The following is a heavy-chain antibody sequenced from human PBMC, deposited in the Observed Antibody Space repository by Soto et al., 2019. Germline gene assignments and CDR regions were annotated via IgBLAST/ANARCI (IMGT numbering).Heavy chain of an antibody. V-gene: IGHV4-59*01. J-gene: IGHJ4*02. CDR1: GGSISSYY. CDR2: IYYSGSA. CDR3: ASHYRRRGWEWATEPLFDY. D-gene: IGHD6-19*01. Sequence: SETLSLTCTVSGGSISSYYWSWIRQPPGKGLEWIGYIYYSGSANYNPSLKSRVTISVDTSKNQFSLKLSSVTAADTAVYYCASHYRRRGWEWATEPLFDYWGQGTLVTVSS.